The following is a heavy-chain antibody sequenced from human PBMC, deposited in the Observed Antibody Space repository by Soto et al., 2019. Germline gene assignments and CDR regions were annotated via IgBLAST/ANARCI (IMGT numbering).Heavy chain of an antibody. CDR3: ARLMTTVTNWLYGMDV. CDR1: GYSFTSYW. D-gene: IGHD4-17*01. CDR2: IYPGDSDT. J-gene: IGHJ6*02. Sequence: GESLKISCKGSGYSFTSYWIGWVRQMPGKGLEWMGIIYPGDSDTRYSPSFQGQVTISADKSISTAYLQWSSLKASDTAMYYCARLMTTVTNWLYGMDVWGRGTTVTVSS. V-gene: IGHV5-51*01.